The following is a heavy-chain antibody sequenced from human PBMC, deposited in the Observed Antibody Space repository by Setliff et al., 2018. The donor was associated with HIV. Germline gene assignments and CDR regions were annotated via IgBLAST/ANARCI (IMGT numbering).Heavy chain of an antibody. CDR1: RSTFNSHT. J-gene: IGHJ6*03. CDR2: IIPILGVA. V-gene: IGHV1-69*02. CDR3: VRGVQSPPHYSYYYMDV. Sequence: GASVKVSCKASRSTFNSHTINWVRQAPGQGLDWMGRIIPILGVANYAQRFQGKFTITADKSTSTAYMELTSLRFDDTAMYYCVRGVQSPPHYSYYYMDVWGEGTMVTVSS. D-gene: IGHD3-3*01.